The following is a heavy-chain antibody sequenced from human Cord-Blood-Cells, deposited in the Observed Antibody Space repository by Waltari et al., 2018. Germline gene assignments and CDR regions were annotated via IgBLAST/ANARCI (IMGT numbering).Heavy chain of an antibody. CDR1: GGSFSGYY. Sequence: QVQLQQWGAGLLKPSETLSLTCAVSGGSFSGYYWSWIRQPPGKGLEWIGEINHSGSTNYNPSLKSRVTISVDTSKNQFSLKLSSVTAADTAVYYCARGPYYDFWSGYYDYWGQGTLVTVSS. CDR3: ARGPYYDFWSGYYDY. V-gene: IGHV4-34*01. J-gene: IGHJ4*02. CDR2: INHSGST. D-gene: IGHD3-3*01.